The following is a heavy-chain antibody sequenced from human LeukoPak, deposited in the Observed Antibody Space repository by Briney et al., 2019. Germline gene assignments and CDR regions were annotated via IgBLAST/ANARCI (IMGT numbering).Heavy chain of an antibody. V-gene: IGHV3-30-3*01. Sequence: GRSLRLSCAASGFTFSSYAMHWVRQAPGKGLEWVAVISYDGSNKYYADSVKGRFTISRDNSKNTPYLQMNSLRAEDTAVYYCARDMYDFPNHYYYYGMDVWGQGTTVTVSS. CDR1: GFTFSSYA. CDR3: ARDMYDFPNHYYYYGMDV. CDR2: ISYDGSNK. J-gene: IGHJ6*02. D-gene: IGHD3-3*01.